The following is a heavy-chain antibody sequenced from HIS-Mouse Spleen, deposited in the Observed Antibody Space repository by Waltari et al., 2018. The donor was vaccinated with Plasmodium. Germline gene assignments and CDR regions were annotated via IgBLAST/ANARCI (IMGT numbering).Heavy chain of an antibody. CDR1: GCTFSSYG. CDR2: ISYDGSNK. D-gene: IGHD3-3*01. CDR3: AKEVLGYYDFWSRPDY. V-gene: IGHV3-30*18. J-gene: IGHJ4*02. Sequence: QVQLVESGGGVVQPGRSLSLSCAASGCTFSSYGMHWVRQAPGKGLEWVAVISYDGSNKYYADSVKGRFTISRDNSKNTLYLQMNSLRAEDTAVYYCAKEVLGYYDFWSRPDYWGQGTLVTVSS.